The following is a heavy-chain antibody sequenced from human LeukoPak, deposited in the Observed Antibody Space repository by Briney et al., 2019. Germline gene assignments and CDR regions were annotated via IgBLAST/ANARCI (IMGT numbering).Heavy chain of an antibody. D-gene: IGHD3-10*01. Sequence: GGSLRLSCAASGFTVSSNYMSWVRQAPGKGLEWVSVIYSGGSTYYADSVKGRFTISRDNSKNTLYLQMNSLRAEDTAVYYCARDGESLVPYYYYGMDVWGQGTRSPSP. J-gene: IGHJ6*02. V-gene: IGHV3-66*01. CDR3: ARDGESLVPYYYYGMDV. CDR2: IYSGGST. CDR1: GFTVSSNY.